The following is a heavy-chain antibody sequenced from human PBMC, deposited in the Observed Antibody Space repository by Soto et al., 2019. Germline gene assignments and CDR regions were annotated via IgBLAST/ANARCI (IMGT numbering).Heavy chain of an antibody. CDR2: LSYDGSEK. J-gene: IGHJ6*02. V-gene: IGHV3-33*01. D-gene: IGHD3-22*01. Sequence: QVQLVESGGGVVQPGRSLRLSCAASGFRFRDYAFHWVRQPPGKGLEWVAVLSYDGSEKYYGDSVKGRFTISRDNAKNMLYLQLSSLRAEDTAVYYCARGQLVNPGYYYGMDIWGQGTTVTVSS. CDR3: ARGQLVNPGYYYGMDI. CDR1: GFRFRDYA.